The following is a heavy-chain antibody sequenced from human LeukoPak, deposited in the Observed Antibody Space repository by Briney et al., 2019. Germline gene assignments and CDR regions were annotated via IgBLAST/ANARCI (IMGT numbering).Heavy chain of an antibody. CDR2: VSGSGDIT. J-gene: IGHJ4*02. CDR3: AKGPVVPIATYFFAF. CDR1: GFTFSSYA. D-gene: IGHD2-2*01. V-gene: IGHV3-23*01. Sequence: GGSLRLSCAASGFTFSSYAMTWVRQAPGKGLERVSAVSGSGDITYYADSVQGRFSISRDNSKNTLYVQMNSLSPEDTAIYYCAKGPVVPIATYFFAFWGPGTLVIVSS.